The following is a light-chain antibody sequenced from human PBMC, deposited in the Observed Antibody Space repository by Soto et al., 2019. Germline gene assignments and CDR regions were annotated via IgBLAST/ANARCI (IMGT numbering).Light chain of an antibody. CDR3: QQYDSYSWT. Sequence: DIQVTQSPPTLSASVGDRVTITCRASQTISTWLAWYQQKPGKAPKLLIYDASSLESGVPSRFSGSGSGTEFTLTISSLRTDDFASYYCQQYDSYSWTFGQGTKVDIK. CDR2: DAS. CDR1: QTISTW. V-gene: IGKV1-5*01. J-gene: IGKJ1*01.